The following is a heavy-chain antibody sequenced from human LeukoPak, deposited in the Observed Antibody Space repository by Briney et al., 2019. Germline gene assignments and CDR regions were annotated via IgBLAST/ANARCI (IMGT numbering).Heavy chain of an antibody. Sequence: GGSLRLSCAASGFTFRSYGMNWVRQAPGKGLEWVAVISFDGSEKYYADSVKGRFTISRDNSKNTLYLQMNSLRAEDTAVYYCAKDRVSSGWYEYYRYWGQGTLVTVSS. CDR2: ISFDGSEK. D-gene: IGHD6-19*01. CDR3: AKDRVSSGWYEYYRY. CDR1: GFTFRSYG. V-gene: IGHV3-30*18. J-gene: IGHJ1*01.